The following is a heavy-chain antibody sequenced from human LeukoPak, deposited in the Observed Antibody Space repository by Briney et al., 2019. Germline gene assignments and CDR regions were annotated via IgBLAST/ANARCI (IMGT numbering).Heavy chain of an antibody. CDR1: GGSISSGGYS. CDR2: IYHSGST. CDR3: ARRYGDYEVGAFDI. Sequence: SETLSLTCAVSGGSISSGGYSWSWIRQPPGKGLEWIGYIYHSGSTYYDPSLKSRVTISVDGSKNQFSLELSSVTAADTAVYYCARRYGDYEVGAFDIWGQGTMVTVSS. D-gene: IGHD4-17*01. V-gene: IGHV4-30-2*01. J-gene: IGHJ3*02.